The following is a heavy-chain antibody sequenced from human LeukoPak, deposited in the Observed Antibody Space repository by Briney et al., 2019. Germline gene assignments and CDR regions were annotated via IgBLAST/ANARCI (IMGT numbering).Heavy chain of an antibody. CDR3: ARDRGTDGSDQLDP. D-gene: IGHD3-10*01. CDR1: GGSISSYC. Sequence: PSETLSLTCTVSGGSISSYCWIWIRQSAEKGLECIGRICSSGSTVYNPSLKSRVTISSDMSNNQFSLKMSSVTAADTAVYYCARDRGTDGSDQLDPWGQGIRVTVSS. V-gene: IGHV4-4*07. J-gene: IGHJ5*02. CDR2: ICSSGST.